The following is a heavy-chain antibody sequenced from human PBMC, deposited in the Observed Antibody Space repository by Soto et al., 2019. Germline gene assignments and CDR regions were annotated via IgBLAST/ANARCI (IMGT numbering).Heavy chain of an antibody. J-gene: IGHJ4*02. D-gene: IGHD5-18*01. CDR3: AREDTAMGKTVTRGY. Sequence: QVQLVQSGAEVKKPGASVKVSCKASGYTFTSYGISWVRQAPGQGLEWMGWISAYNGNTNYAQKLQGRVTMTTDTSTSIAYMELRSLRSDDTAVYYCAREDTAMGKTVTRGYWGQGTLVTVSS. V-gene: IGHV1-18*01. CDR2: ISAYNGNT. CDR1: GYTFTSYG.